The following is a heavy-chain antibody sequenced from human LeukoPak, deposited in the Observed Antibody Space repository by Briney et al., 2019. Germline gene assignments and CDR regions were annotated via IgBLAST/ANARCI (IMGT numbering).Heavy chain of an antibody. Sequence: PSETLSLTCTVSGGSISSYYWSWIRQPAGKGLEWIGRIYTSGSTNYNPSLKSRVTMSVDTSKNQFSLKLSSVTAADTAVYYCASDQWGYYDSSGYYYFDYWGQGTLVTVSS. CDR2: IYTSGST. J-gene: IGHJ4*02. CDR1: GGSISSYY. V-gene: IGHV4-4*07. CDR3: ASDQWGYYDSSGYYYFDY. D-gene: IGHD3-22*01.